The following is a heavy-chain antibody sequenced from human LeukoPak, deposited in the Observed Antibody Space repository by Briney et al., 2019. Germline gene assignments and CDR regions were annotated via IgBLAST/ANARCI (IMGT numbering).Heavy chain of an antibody. D-gene: IGHD6-13*01. CDR2: ISGSGGST. V-gene: IGHV3-23*01. J-gene: IGHJ4*02. Sequence: GGSLRLSCAASGFTFSSYAMSWVRQAPGKGLEWVSAISGSGGSTYYVDSVKGRFTISRDNSKNTLYLQMNSLRAEDTAVYYCAKALSSSWYRDDYWGQGTLVTVSS. CDR3: AKALSSSWYRDDY. CDR1: GFTFSSYA.